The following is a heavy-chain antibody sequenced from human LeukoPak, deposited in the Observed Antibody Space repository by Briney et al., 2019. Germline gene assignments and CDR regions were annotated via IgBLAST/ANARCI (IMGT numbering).Heavy chain of an antibody. J-gene: IGHJ6*03. Sequence: GGSLRLSCAASGFAFSSFAMGWVRQSPGKGLEWLSTINGGGNTTFYADSVKGRFTISRDNSKNTLYLHMGSLRPDDTAIYYCTKELHVAVAVADYYYFYMDVWGRGTAVTVSS. D-gene: IGHD6-19*01. V-gene: IGHV3-23*01. CDR2: INGGGNTT. CDR1: GFAFSSFA. CDR3: TKELHVAVAVADYYYFYMDV.